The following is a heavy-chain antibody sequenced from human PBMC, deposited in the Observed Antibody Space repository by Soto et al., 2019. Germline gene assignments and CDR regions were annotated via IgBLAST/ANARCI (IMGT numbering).Heavy chain of an antibody. J-gene: IGHJ4*02. V-gene: IGHV3-73*01. CDR2: IRSKANSYAT. CDR1: GFTFSGSA. D-gene: IGHD6-19*01. Sequence: EVQLVESGGGLVQPGGSLKLSCAASGFTFSGSAMHWVRQASGKGLEWVGRIRSKANSYATAYAASVKGRFTISRDDSKNTAYLQMNSIKTEDTAVYYCTRQRLPHHHPDSSGWYIDYWGQGTLVTVSS. CDR3: TRQRLPHHHPDSSGWYIDY.